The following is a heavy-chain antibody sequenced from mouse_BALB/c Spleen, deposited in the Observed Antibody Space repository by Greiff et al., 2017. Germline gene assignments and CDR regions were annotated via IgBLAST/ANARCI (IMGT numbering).Heavy chain of an antibody. J-gene: IGHJ2*01. CDR3: AISLNTTLDY. CDR1: GFTFSSYG. V-gene: IGHV5-6*01. CDR2: ISSGGSYT. D-gene: IGHD1-1*01. Sequence: EVQLVESGGDLVKPGGSLTLSCAASGFTFSSYGMSWVRQTPDKRLEWVATISSGGSYTYYPDSVKGRFTISRDNAKNTLYLQMSSLKSEDTAMYYCAISLNTTLDYWGEGTTLTVSS.